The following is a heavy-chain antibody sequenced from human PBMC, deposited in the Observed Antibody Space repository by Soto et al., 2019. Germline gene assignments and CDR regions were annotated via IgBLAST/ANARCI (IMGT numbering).Heavy chain of an antibody. J-gene: IGHJ3*02. Sequence: SETLSLTCTVSGGSISSYYWSWIRQPPGKGLEWIGYIYYSGSTNYNPSLKSRVTISVDTSKNQFSLKLSSLTAADTAVYYCARAHCSSTSCYFFAGAFDIWGQGKMVTVSS. CDR3: ARAHCSSTSCYFFAGAFDI. CDR1: GGSISSYY. D-gene: IGHD2-2*01. V-gene: IGHV4-59*01. CDR2: IYYSGST.